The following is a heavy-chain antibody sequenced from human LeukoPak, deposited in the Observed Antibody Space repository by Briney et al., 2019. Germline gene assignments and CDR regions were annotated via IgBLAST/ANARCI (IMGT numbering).Heavy chain of an antibody. CDR3: AREGRYCSGGRCYYGFDY. D-gene: IGHD2-15*01. J-gene: IGHJ4*02. CDR1: GYSFTSNW. CDR2: IYPGDSDT. V-gene: IGHV5-51*01. Sequence: GESLKISCKGSGYSFTSNWIGWVRQMPGKGLECMGIIYPGDSDTRYSPSFQGQVTISADKSINSAYLQWSSLKASDTAMYYCAREGRYCSGGRCYYGFDYWGQGTLVTVSS.